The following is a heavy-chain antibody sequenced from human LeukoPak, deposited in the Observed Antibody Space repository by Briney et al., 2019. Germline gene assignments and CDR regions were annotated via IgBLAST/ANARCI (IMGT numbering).Heavy chain of an antibody. D-gene: IGHD2-2*01. CDR2: ISRTGSYI. V-gene: IGHV3-21*01. CDR1: GFTFSSYN. Sequence: GGSLRLSCAASGFTFSSYNMNWVRQAPGRGLEWVSSISRTGSYIYYADSVKGRFTISRDNAKNSLYLQMNSLRAEDTAVYYCARDEAVVVPAAIWYYYYYMDVWGKGTTVTVSS. J-gene: IGHJ6*03. CDR3: ARDEAVVVPAAIWYYYYYMDV.